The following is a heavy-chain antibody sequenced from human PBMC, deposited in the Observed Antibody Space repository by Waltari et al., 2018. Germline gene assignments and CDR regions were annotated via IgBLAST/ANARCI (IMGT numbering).Heavy chain of an antibody. CDR2: IIPIFGTA. D-gene: IGHD6-13*01. CDR3: ARGSQQLSTFDY. J-gene: IGHJ4*02. Sequence: QVQLVQSGAEGKKPGSPVKASCKAFGGPFSSYGSSWVRQAPGQGLEWMGGIIPIFGTANYAQKFQGRVTITADESTSTAYMELSSLRSEDTAVYYCARGSQQLSTFDYWGQGTLVTVSS. CDR1: GGPFSSYG. V-gene: IGHV1-69*01.